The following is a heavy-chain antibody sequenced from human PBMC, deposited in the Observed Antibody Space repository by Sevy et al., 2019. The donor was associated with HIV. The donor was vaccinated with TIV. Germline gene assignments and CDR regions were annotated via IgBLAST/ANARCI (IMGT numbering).Heavy chain of an antibody. CDR1: GASVSYGNYY. Sequence: SETLSLTCTVSGASVSYGNYYWTWIRQPPGKGLEWIGYISYIGSTNYNPSLKSRVTISIDTAKNQLSLRLNSVTATDTAVYYCVRDRIAAAGGYFDYWDQGALVTVSS. J-gene: IGHJ4*02. CDR2: ISYIGST. CDR3: VRDRIAAAGGYFDY. D-gene: IGHD6-13*01. V-gene: IGHV4-61*01.